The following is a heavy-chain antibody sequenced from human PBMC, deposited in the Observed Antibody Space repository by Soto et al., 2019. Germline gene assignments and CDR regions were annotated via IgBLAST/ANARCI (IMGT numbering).Heavy chain of an antibody. CDR2: IYPGDSDT. Sequence: GESLKISCKGSGYSLTSYWIGWVRQMPGKGLEWMGIIYPGDSDTRYSPSFQGQVTISADKSISTAYLQWSSLKASDTAMYYCARILAAANYYYYGMDVWGQGTTVTVSS. D-gene: IGHD6-13*01. CDR1: GYSLTSYW. CDR3: ARILAAANYYYYGMDV. V-gene: IGHV5-51*01. J-gene: IGHJ6*02.